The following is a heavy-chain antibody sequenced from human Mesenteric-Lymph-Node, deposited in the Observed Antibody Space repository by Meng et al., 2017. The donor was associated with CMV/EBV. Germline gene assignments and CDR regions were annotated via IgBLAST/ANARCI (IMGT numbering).Heavy chain of an antibody. CDR1: GYVFRNYG. CDR2: ISNDGSIK. Sequence: SCLGSGYVFRNYGLHGDRRGAGKSLEKVAVISNDGSIKYCEESVEGRFTISRDNSKNTLYLAINTLRIQDTAMYFCPNGGDVPGIDYWGQGTLVTVSS. CDR3: PNGGDVPGIDY. D-gene: IGHD1-14*01. V-gene: IGHV3-30*18. J-gene: IGHJ4*02.